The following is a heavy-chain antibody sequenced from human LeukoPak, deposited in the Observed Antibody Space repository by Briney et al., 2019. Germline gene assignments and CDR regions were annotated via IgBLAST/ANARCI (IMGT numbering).Heavy chain of an antibody. CDR1: GYSFTIYW. Sequence: GESLTISCKGSGYSFTIYWIGWVRQMPGKGLEWMGIIYPADSDTRYSPSFQGQVTISADKSISTAYLQWSSLKASDTAMYYCASTTYSSSWWDAFDIWGQGTMVTVSS. V-gene: IGHV5-51*01. CDR3: ASTTYSSSWWDAFDI. J-gene: IGHJ3*02. CDR2: IYPADSDT. D-gene: IGHD6-13*01.